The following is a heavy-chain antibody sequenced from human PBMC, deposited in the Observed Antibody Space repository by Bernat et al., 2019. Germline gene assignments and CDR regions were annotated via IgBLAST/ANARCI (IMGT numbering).Heavy chain of an antibody. CDR3: VRDLTGTNTA. J-gene: IGHJ5*02. CDR1: GFIFSSYW. Sequence: EVQLVESGGGLVQPGGSLRLSCAASGFIFSSYWMHWVRQDPAKGLVWGSRINMDGSTTNYADSVKGRFTISRDNAKNTLYLQMNSLRDENTALYYCVRDLTGTNTAWGQGSLVTVSS. D-gene: IGHD1-7*01. CDR2: INMDGSTT. V-gene: IGHV3-74*01.